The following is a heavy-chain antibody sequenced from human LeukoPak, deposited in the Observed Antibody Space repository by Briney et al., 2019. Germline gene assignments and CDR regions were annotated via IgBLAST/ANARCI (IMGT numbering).Heavy chain of an antibody. J-gene: IGHJ4*02. D-gene: IGHD4-17*01. V-gene: IGHV4-4*07. CDR1: GGSISSYY. Sequence: SESLSLTCTVSGGSISSYYWSWIRQPAGKGLEWIGRIYTSGSTNYNPSLKSRVTMSVDTSKNQFSLKLSSVTAADTAVYYCAREDLGDYGDYKIRLDYWGQGTLVTVSS. CDR2: IYTSGST. CDR3: AREDLGDYGDYKIRLDY.